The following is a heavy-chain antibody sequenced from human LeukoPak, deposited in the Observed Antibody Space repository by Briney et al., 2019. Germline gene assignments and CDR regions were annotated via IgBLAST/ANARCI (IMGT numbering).Heavy chain of an antibody. CDR2: IYHSGST. V-gene: IGHV4-4*02. Sequence: PSETLSLTCAVSGGSISSSNWWSWVRQPPGKGLEWIGEIYHSGSTNYNPSLKSRVTISVDKSKSQFSLKLSSVTAADTAVYYCARGLAYCSGGSCPRAFWFDPWGQGTLVTVSS. J-gene: IGHJ5*02. CDR1: GGSISSSNW. CDR3: ARGLAYCSGGSCPRAFWFDP. D-gene: IGHD2-15*01.